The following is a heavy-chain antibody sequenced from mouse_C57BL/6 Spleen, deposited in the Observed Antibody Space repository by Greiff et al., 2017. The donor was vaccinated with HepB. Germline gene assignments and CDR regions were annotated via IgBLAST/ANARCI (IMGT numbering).Heavy chain of an antibody. J-gene: IGHJ4*01. D-gene: IGHD4-1*01. CDR1: GYAFSSYW. V-gene: IGHV1-80*01. CDR2: IYPGDGDT. CDR3: ARGSGTGYYYAMDY. Sequence: QVQLQQSGAELVKPGASVKISCKASGYAFSSYWMNWVKQRPGKGLEWIGQIYPGDGDTNYNGKFKGKATLTADKASSTAYMQLSSLTSEDSAVYFCARGSGTGYYYAMDYWGQGTSVTVSS.